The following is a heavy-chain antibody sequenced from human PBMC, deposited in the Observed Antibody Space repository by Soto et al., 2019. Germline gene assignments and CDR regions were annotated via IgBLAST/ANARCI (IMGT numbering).Heavy chain of an antibody. Sequence: QVQLVQSGAEVKKPGSSVRVSCRSSGDTFSSYIVNWLRLAPGRGLEWMGRVIPVLTTTDYAQNFRGRVTLSADRSTNTVYLDLSSLRSDDTAVYYCARRRYCGYDCYHKHYYGMGVWGQGSLVTVAS. CDR2: VIPVLTTT. D-gene: IGHD2-21*02. V-gene: IGHV1-69*08. CDR1: GDTFSSYI. CDR3: ARRRYCGYDCYHKHYYGMGV. J-gene: IGHJ6*02.